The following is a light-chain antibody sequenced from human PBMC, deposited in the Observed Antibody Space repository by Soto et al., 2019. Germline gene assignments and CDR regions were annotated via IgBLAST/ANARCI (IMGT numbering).Light chain of an antibody. V-gene: IGLV2-14*01. Sequence: QSALTQPASVSRSPGQTITISCTGTSSDVGGYDYVSWHQQHPGKAPKLMIYDVSKRPSGVSNRFSGSKSGNTASLTISGLQAEDEADYYCSSKRGSTGVFGTGTKVTVL. J-gene: IGLJ1*01. CDR1: SSDVGGYDY. CDR3: SSKRGSTGV. CDR2: DVS.